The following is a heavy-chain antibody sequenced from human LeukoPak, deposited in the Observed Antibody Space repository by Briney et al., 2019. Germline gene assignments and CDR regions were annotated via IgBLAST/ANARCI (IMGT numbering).Heavy chain of an antibody. V-gene: IGHV3-23*01. D-gene: IGHD5-18*01. CDR3: AKKVQGGYSYGHYYFDY. Sequence: GGSLRLSCAASGFTFSSYAMTWVRQAPGKGLEWVSAISGSGDTTYHADSVKGRFTISRDNSKNTLYLQMNSLRAEDTAVYYCAKKVQGGYSYGHYYFDYWGQGTLVTVSS. J-gene: IGHJ4*02. CDR2: ISGSGDTT. CDR1: GFTFSSYA.